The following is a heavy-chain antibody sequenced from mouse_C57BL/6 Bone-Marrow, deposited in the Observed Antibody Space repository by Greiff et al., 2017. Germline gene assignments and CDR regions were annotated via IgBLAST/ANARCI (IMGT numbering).Heavy chain of an antibody. V-gene: IGHV1-81*01. J-gene: IGHJ2*01. Sequence: VQLQQSGAELARPGASVKLSCKASGYTFTSYGISWVKQRTGQGLEWIGEIYPRSGNTYYNEKFKGKATLTADKSSSTAYMELRSLTSGDSAVYFCARRGLRDYWGQGTTLTVSS. D-gene: IGHD1-1*01. CDR1: GYTFTSYG. CDR3: ARRGLRDY. CDR2: IYPRSGNT.